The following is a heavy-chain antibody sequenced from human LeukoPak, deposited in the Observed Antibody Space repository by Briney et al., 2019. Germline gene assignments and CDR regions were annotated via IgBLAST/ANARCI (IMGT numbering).Heavy chain of an antibody. CDR2: IYYSGST. D-gene: IGHD3-22*01. Sequence: SQTLSLTCTVSGGSISSGGYYWSWIRQHPGKGLEWIGYIYYSGSTNYNPSLKSRVTISVDTSKNQFSLKLSSVTAADTALYYCARQQYYYDNSGSWFYYYGMDVWGPGTTVTVSS. CDR1: GGSISSGGYY. J-gene: IGHJ6*02. CDR3: ARQQYYYDNSGSWFYYYGMDV. V-gene: IGHV4-61*08.